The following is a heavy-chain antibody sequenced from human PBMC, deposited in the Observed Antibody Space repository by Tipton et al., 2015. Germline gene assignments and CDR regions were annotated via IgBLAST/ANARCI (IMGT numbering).Heavy chain of an antibody. CDR2: INHGGSS. CDR3: ARGAGNSSTWDFDY. D-gene: IGHD6-13*01. CDR1: GGSFSGYY. Sequence: TLSLTCAVYGGSFSGYYWSWIRQTPGKGLEWIGEINHGGSSNYKTSLNSRVSASVDTSKNQFSLRVSSVTAADTAVYYCARGAGNSSTWDFDYWGQGSLVTVSS. J-gene: IGHJ4*02. V-gene: IGHV4-34*01.